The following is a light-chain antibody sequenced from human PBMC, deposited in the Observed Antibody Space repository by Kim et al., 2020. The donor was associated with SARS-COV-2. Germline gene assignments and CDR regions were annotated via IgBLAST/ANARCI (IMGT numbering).Light chain of an antibody. CDR2: NVN. V-gene: IGLV2-11*01. CDR3: CSYVVIFSEV. J-gene: IGLJ2*01. CDR1: SSDVGGYDY. Sequence: QSALTQPRSVSGSPGQSVTISCTGTSSDVGGYDYVSWYQQHPGKAPKLIIYNVNKRPSGVPDRFSGSKSGNTASLTISGLQAEDEADYYCCSYVVIFSEVFGGGTQLTVL.